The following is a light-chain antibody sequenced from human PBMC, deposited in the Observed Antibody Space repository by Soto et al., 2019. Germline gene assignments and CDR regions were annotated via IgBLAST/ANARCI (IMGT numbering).Light chain of an antibody. V-gene: IGLV1-51*02. J-gene: IGLJ1*01. Sequence: QSVLTQPPSVSAAPGQKVTISCSGSSSNIGNNYVSWYQQLPGTAPKLLIYENNNRTSGIPDRFSGSKSGTSATLGITGLQTGDEADYYCGTWDSSLSGVFGTGTKLTVL. CDR1: SSNIGNNY. CDR3: GTWDSSLSGV. CDR2: ENN.